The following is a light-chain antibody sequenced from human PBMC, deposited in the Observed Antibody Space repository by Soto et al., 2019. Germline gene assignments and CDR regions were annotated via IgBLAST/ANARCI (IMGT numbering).Light chain of an antibody. V-gene: IGLV2-14*01. Sequence: QSALTQPASVSGSPGQSITISCTGTSGDVSGYNYVSWYQQHPGKAPKLMIYDVSNRPSGVSNRFSGSKSGNTASLTISGLQAEDDADYYCSSYTTSSTLVFGGGTKLTVL. J-gene: IGLJ2*01. CDR1: SGDVSGYNY. CDR2: DVS. CDR3: SSYTTSSTLV.